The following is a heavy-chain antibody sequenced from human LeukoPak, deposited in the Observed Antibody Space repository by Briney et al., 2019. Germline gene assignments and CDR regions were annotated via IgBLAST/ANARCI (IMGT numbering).Heavy chain of an antibody. D-gene: IGHD3-10*01. CDR1: GYTFTSYG. J-gene: IGHJ4*02. CDR3: ARDLGFGELSFDY. V-gene: IGHV1-69*04. CDR2: IIPILGIA. Sequence: SVKVSCKASGYTFTSYGISWVRQAPGQGLEWMGRIIPILGIANYAQKFQGRVTITADKSTSTAYMELSSLRSEDTAVYYCARDLGFGELSFDYWGQGTLVTVSS.